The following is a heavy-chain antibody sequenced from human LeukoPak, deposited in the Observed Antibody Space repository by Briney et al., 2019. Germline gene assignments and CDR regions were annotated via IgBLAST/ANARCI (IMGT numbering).Heavy chain of an antibody. CDR1: GSRFTSYW. V-gene: IGHV5-51*01. D-gene: IGHD3-10*02. CDR3: ARHHDRGVVEPGGY. Sequence: GESLKISCKGFGSRFTSYWIGWVRQMPGKGLEWMGIIYPGDSDTRYSPSFQGQVTISADKSISTAYLQWSSLKASDTPMYYCARHHDRGVVEPGGYWGQGTLVTVSS. J-gene: IGHJ4*02. CDR2: IYPGDSDT.